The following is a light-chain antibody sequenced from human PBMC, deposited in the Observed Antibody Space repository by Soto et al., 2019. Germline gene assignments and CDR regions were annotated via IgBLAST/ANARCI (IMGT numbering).Light chain of an antibody. CDR2: GAS. J-gene: IGKJ2*01. CDR1: QSVGSN. Sequence: EIVMTQSPATLSVTAGESASLSCRASQSVGSNLAWYQQTAGQAPRLLIYGASTRATGIPARFSGSGSGTNFTLSISSLQYEDFAVYSCQQYTNWPYTFGQGTKLEIK. CDR3: QQYTNWPYT. V-gene: IGKV3-15*01.